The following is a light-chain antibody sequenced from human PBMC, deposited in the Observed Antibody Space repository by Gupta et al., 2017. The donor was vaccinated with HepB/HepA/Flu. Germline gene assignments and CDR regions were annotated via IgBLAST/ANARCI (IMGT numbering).Light chain of an antibody. CDR3: AAWDDSLNGYV. CDR2: RNN. V-gene: IGLV1-47*01. CDR1: RSNIGSNF. J-gene: IGLJ1*01. Sequence: SVLTQAPSASGTPGQRVTISCSGSRSNIGSNFLYWYQQFPGTAPRLLIYRNNQRPSGVPDRFSAAKSGTSASLAISGLRAEDEADYYCAAWDDSLNGYVFGTGTNVTVL.